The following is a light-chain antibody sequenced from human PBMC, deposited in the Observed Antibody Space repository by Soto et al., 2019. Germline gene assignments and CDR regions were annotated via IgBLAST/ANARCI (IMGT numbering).Light chain of an antibody. V-gene: IGLV2-14*03. CDR1: SSDVGAYNY. Sequence: HSALTQPASVSGSPGQSVTISCTGTSSDVGAYNYVSWYQKHPGKAPELMIYGVTHRPSGVSNRFSASKSGNTASLTISGLQAEDEADYYCASYTSSDTPVFGGGTKVTVL. CDR3: ASYTSSDTPV. J-gene: IGLJ3*02. CDR2: GVT.